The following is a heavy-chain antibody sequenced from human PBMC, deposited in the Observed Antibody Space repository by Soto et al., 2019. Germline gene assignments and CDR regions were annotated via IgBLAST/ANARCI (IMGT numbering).Heavy chain of an antibody. J-gene: IGHJ4*02. D-gene: IGHD3-10*01. CDR3: ARDRDDYGSGNYYNRIDF. Sequence: QVQLVKSGAEVKKHGSSVKVSCKASGGIFSTYAISWLRRASGQGLEWMGGLIPIFGTPNYAQRFQCRVTISADESTSTAYMELSRLRAEDTAVYYCARDRDDYGSGNYYNRIDFWGQGTLVTVSS. CDR1: GGIFSTYA. CDR2: LIPIFGTP. V-gene: IGHV1-69*01.